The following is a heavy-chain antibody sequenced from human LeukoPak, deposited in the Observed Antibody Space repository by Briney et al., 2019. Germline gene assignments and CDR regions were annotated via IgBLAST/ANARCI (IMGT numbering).Heavy chain of an antibody. CDR2: ISGSGIST. D-gene: IGHD5-18*01. J-gene: IGHJ4*02. CDR1: GFTFSNYA. V-gene: IGHV3-23*01. CDR3: AKARSYGYFDY. Sequence: PGGSLRLSCAASGFTFSNYAMSWVRQAPGKGLEWVSGISGSGISTYYADSVKGRFTISRDSSKNTLYLQMNSLRAEDTAIYYCAKARSYGYFDYWGQGTLVTVSS.